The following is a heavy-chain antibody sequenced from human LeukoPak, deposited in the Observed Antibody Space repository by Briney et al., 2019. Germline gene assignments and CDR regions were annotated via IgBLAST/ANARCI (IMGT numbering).Heavy chain of an antibody. CDR3: AKTGSLMGRFFDY. V-gene: IGHV4-59*01. CDR2: IHHSGIT. J-gene: IGHJ4*02. Sequence: PSETLSLTSTVPVDSMTNYYWNCIRQPPRKGLEWIGYIHHSGITTYNPSLQRRLTSPFDTSKNKISLKCTSVTSAAKTMSFFAKTGSLMGRFFDYWGQGNQVSV. D-gene: IGHD3-10*01. CDR1: VDSMTNYY.